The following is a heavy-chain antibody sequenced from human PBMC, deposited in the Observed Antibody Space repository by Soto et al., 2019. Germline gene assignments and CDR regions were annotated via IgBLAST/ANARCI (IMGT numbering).Heavy chain of an antibody. J-gene: IGHJ5*02. CDR3: ARVLRTTVTTLGSIGWFDP. CDR1: GGSIISGGYY. CDR2: IYYSGST. D-gene: IGHD4-17*01. Sequence: SETRSLTCTVSGGSIISGGYYWSWIRQHPGKGLEWIGYIYYSGSTYYNPSLKSRVTISVDTSKNQFSLKLSSVTAADTAVYYCARVLRTTVTTLGSIGWFDPWGQGTLLTVSS. V-gene: IGHV4-31*03.